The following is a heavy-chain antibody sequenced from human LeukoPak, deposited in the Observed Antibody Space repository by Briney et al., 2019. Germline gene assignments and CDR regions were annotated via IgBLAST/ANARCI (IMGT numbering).Heavy chain of an antibody. CDR2: ISGSSSTI. V-gene: IGHV3-48*01. CDR1: GFTFSSYS. CDR3: AREAGYSYALGY. Sequence: GGSLRLSCAASGFTFSSYSMNWVRQAPGKGLEWVSYISGSSSTIYYEDSVKGRFTISRDSAKNSLYLQMNSLRAEDTAVYYCAREAGYSYALGYWGQGTLVTVSS. J-gene: IGHJ4*02. D-gene: IGHD5-18*01.